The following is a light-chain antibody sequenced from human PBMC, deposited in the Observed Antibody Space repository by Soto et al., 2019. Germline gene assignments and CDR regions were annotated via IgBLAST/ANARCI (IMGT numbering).Light chain of an antibody. Sequence: AIRMTQSPSSLSASAGDRVAIACRASQDVGRYLAWYQQKPGQAPKLLIYGASTLQSGVPSRFSGGGSGTDITLNIRCLQSEDFATYYYPHDKNYPWMFGQGTKVEIK. CDR3: PHDKNYPWM. J-gene: IGKJ1*01. CDR1: QDVGRY. V-gene: IGKV1-8*01. CDR2: GAS.